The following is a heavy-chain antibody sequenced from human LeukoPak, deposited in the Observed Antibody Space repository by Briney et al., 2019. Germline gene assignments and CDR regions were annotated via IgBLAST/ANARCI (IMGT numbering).Heavy chain of an antibody. D-gene: IGHD6-13*01. J-gene: IGHJ4*02. CDR2: ISAYNGNT. CDR1: GYTFTGYY. Sequence: ASVKVSCKASGYTFTGYYMHWVRQAPGQGLEWMGWISAYNGNTNYAQKLQGRVTMTTDTSTSTAYMELRSLRSDDTAVYYCARDRDIAAAGTSDYWGQGTLVTVSS. CDR3: ARDRDIAAAGTSDY. V-gene: IGHV1-18*04.